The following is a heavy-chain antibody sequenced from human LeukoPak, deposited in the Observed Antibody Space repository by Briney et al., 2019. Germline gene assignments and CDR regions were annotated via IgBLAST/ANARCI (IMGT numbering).Heavy chain of an antibody. V-gene: IGHV4-4*07. J-gene: IGHJ3*02. CDR1: GASMNTYY. Sequence: SETLSLTCTVSGASMNTYYWSWIRQPAGQGLEWIGRIYTRGDTNYNPSLKSRVTMSVDTSKNQLSLRLISVTAADTGVYYCARVRDRTSYFGDLDIWGHGTMVTVSS. D-gene: IGHD3/OR15-3a*01. CDR3: ARVRDRTSYFGDLDI. CDR2: IYTRGDT.